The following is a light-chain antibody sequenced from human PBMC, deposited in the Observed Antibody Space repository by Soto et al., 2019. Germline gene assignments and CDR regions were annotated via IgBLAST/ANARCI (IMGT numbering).Light chain of an antibody. CDR2: NDS. J-gene: IGLJ1*01. CDR3: ASWDASLSLLYV. Sequence: QSVLTQPPSASGTPGQRVTISCSGSSSNIGGNTVNWYQQLPGTAPRLLIYNDSQRPPGVPDRFSASKSGTSASLAISGLQSEDEADYYCASWDASLSLLYVFGTGTKVTVL. V-gene: IGLV1-44*01. CDR1: SSNIGGNT.